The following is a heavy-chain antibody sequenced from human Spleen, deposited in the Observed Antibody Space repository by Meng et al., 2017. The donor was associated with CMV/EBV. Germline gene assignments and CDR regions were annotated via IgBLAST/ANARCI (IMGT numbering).Heavy chain of an antibody. CDR3: AIGLRALYAMDV. D-gene: IGHD3/OR15-3a*01. V-gene: IGHV1-2*02. J-gene: IGHJ6*02. CDR1: GYTFTGYY. Sequence: ASVKVSCKASGYTFTGYYMHWVRQAPGQGLEWMGWINPNSGGTNYAQKFQGGVTMTRDTSISTAYMELSRVRCDDTAVYYCAIGLRALYAMDVWGQGTTVTVSS. CDR2: INPNSGGT.